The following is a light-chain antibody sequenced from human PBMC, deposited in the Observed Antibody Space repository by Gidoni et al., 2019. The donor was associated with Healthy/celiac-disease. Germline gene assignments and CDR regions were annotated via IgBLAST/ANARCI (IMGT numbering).Light chain of an antibody. V-gene: IGKV3-15*01. CDR3: QQYNNWPRT. CDR1: QSVSSN. Sequence: EIVITHSPATLSVSPGERATLTCMASQSVSSNLAWYQQKPGQAHRILIYGASTRATGIPARLSGSGSGTEFTLTISSLQSEDFEVYYCQQYNNWPRTFGKGTKVEIK. J-gene: IGKJ1*01. CDR2: GAS.